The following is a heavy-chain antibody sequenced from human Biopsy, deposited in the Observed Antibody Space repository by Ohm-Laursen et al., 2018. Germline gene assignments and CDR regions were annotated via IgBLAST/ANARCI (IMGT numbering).Heavy chain of an antibody. CDR3: ARVGSGWAPFDK. CDR2: IFKDGNT. D-gene: IGHD6-19*01. J-gene: IGHJ4*02. V-gene: IGHV4-38-2*02. CDR1: GYSISSDYR. Sequence: GTLSLTWIVSGYSISSDYRWGWIRQAPGKTLEWLGNIFKDGNTHYNPSLRSRLIISIDTSKNQFSLMMTSVSGADTAVYFCARVGSGWAPFDKWGPGTLVTVSS.